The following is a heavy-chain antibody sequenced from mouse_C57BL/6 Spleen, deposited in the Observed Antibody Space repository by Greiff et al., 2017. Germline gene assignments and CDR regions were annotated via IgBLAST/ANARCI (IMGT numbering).Heavy chain of an antibody. CDR2: ISPGDGDT. CDR3: ARGSNYGAMDY. CDR1: GYAFSSSW. V-gene: IGHV1-82*01. D-gene: IGHD2-5*01. J-gene: IGHJ4*01. Sequence: VQLQQSGPELVKPGASVKISCKASGYAFSSSWMNWVKQRPGKGLEWIGRISPGDGDTNYNGKFKGKATLTADKSSSTAYMQLSSLTSEDSAVYFCARGSNYGAMDYWGQGTSVTVSS.